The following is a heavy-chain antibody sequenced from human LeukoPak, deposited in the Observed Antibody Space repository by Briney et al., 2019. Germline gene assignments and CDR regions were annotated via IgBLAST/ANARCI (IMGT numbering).Heavy chain of an antibody. CDR3: ARDHCSSISCSYYYGMDV. Sequence: GGSLRLSCVASGFTFSSDEMNWVRQAPGKGLEWVSYISSSGSTTSYADSVKGRFTISKDNAKNSLYLQMNSLRPEDTAVYYCARDHCSSISCSYYYGMDVWGQGTTVTVSS. V-gene: IGHV3-48*03. D-gene: IGHD2-2*01. CDR2: ISSSGSTT. J-gene: IGHJ6*02. CDR1: GFTFSSDE.